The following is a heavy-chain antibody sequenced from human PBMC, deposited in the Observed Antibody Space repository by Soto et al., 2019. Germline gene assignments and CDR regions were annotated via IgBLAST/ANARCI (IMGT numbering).Heavy chain of an antibody. Sequence: PSETLSLTCAVSGGSISSSNWWSWVRQPPGKGLEWIGEIYHSGSPNYNPSLKSRVTISVDKSKNQFSLKLNSVTAADTAVYYCARDFSNYYSSGSYYSWSQGTLVTVSS. V-gene: IGHV4-4*02. CDR3: ARDFSNYYSSGSYYS. D-gene: IGHD3-10*01. CDR2: IYHSGSP. CDR1: GGSISSSNW. J-gene: IGHJ4*02.